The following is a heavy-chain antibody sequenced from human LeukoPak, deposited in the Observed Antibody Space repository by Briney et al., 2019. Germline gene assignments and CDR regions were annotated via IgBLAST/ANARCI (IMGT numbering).Heavy chain of an antibody. CDR2: IYYSGST. CDR1: GGSISSYY. V-gene: IGHV4-59*01. Sequence: PSETLSLTCTVSGGSISSYYWSWIRQPPGKGLEWIGYIYYSGSTNYNPSLKSRVTISVDTSKNQFSLKLSSVTAADTAVYYRARNRDVLDYWGQGTLVTVSS. D-gene: IGHD2/OR15-2a*01. CDR3: ARNRDVLDY. J-gene: IGHJ4*02.